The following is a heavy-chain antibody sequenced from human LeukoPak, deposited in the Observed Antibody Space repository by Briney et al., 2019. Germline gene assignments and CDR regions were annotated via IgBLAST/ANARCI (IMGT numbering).Heavy chain of an antibody. CDR1: GGSISSGSYY. V-gene: IGHV4-61*02. Sequence: SETLSLTCTVSGGSISSGSYYWSWIRQPAGKGLEWIGRIYTSGSTNYNPSLKSRVTISVDTSKNQFSLKLSSVTAADTAVYYCARVASAYDEYFDYWGQGTLVTVS. CDR3: ARVASAYDEYFDY. J-gene: IGHJ4*02. CDR2: IYTSGST. D-gene: IGHD5-12*01.